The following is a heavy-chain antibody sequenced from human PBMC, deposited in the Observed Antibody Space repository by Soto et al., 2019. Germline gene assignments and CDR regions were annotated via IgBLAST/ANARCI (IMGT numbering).Heavy chain of an antibody. Sequence: SETLSLACTASGGSVSNYSCNWIRQPAGKGLEWIGRIDTSGSTNYNPSLKSRVTMSVDTSKQEFSLKLSSVTAADTALYYCARGGQDFWSGPFDYWGRGALVTVSS. J-gene: IGHJ4*01. V-gene: IGHV4-4*07. CDR2: IDTSGST. CDR1: GGSVSNYS. CDR3: ARGGQDFWSGPFDY. D-gene: IGHD3-3*01.